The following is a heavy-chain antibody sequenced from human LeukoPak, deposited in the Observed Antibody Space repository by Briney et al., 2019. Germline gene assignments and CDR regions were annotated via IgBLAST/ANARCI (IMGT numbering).Heavy chain of an antibody. Sequence: PGGSLRLSCAASGFTFSTYAMNWARQAPGTGPEWVAAISQSGNDIQYGDSVKGRFTISRDNSRDTLLLQMNALRVDDTAVYYCVKGGWFDDWGQGTLVTVSS. CDR1: GFTFSTYA. D-gene: IGHD6-19*01. CDR2: ISQSGNDI. J-gene: IGHJ4*02. V-gene: IGHV3-23*05. CDR3: VKGGWFDD.